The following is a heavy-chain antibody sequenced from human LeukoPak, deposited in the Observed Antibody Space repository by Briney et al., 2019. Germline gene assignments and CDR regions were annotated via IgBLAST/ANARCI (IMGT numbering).Heavy chain of an antibody. Sequence: SETLSLTCTVSGGSISSYYWSWIRQPPGKGLEWIGYIYYSGSTNYNPSLKSRVTISVGTSKNQFSLKLSSVTAADTAVYYCARARTGFWSGYSYYFDYWGQGTLVTVSS. V-gene: IGHV4-59*01. D-gene: IGHD3-3*01. CDR1: GGSISSYY. J-gene: IGHJ4*02. CDR2: IYYSGST. CDR3: ARARTGFWSGYSYYFDY.